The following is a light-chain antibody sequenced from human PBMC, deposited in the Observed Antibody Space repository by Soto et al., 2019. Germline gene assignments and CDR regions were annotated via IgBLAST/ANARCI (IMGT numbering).Light chain of an antibody. CDR2: EVS. CDR3: SSYTSSSTPYV. Sequence: QSALTQPASVSGSPGQSITISCTGTSSDVGGYNYVSWYQQHPGKAPKLMIYEVSNRPSGVSNRFSGSKSGNTASLTISGLQAADEADYYCSSYTSSSTPYVFGTGTQLTVL. V-gene: IGLV2-14*01. J-gene: IGLJ1*01. CDR1: SSDVGGYNY.